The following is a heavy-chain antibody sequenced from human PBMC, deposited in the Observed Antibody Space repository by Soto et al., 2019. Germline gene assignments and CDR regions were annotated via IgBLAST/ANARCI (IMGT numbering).Heavy chain of an antibody. J-gene: IGHJ6*03. Sequence: ASETLSLTCTVSGGSISSSSYYWGWIRQPPGKGLEWIGSIYYSGSTYYNPSLKSRVTISVDTSKNQFSLKLSSVTAADTAVYYCARLSGYAPWEYYYYMDVWGKGTTVTVSS. CDR1: GGSISSSSYY. V-gene: IGHV4-39*01. CDR3: ARLSGYAPWEYYYYMDV. D-gene: IGHD5-12*01. CDR2: IYYSGST.